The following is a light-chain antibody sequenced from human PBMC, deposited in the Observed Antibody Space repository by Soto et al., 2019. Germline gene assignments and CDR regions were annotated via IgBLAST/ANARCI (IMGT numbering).Light chain of an antibody. CDR3: CLSTTTKTRQTV. J-gene: IGLJ1*01. CDR1: SSDVGGYNY. Sequence: QSVLTQPASVSGSPGQSITISCTGTSSDVGGYNYVSWYQQHPGKAPKFMIYDVSNRPSGVSNRFSGSKSGNTASLTISGLQAEDDADYYCCLSTTTKTRQTVFGTGPKVTVL. CDR2: DVS. V-gene: IGLV2-14*01.